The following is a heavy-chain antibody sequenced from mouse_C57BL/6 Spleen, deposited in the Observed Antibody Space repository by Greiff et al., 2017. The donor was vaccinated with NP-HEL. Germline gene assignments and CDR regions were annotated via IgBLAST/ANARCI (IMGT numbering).Heavy chain of an antibody. CDR1: GYTITSYW. CDR3: ARRDYGSSLDY. Sequence: VQLKQPGTELVKPGASVKLSCKASGYTITSYWMHWVKQRPGQGLEWIGNINPSNGGTNYNEKFKSKATLTVDKSSSTAYMQLSNLTSEDSAVYYCARRDYGSSLDYWGQGTSLTVSS. V-gene: IGHV1-53*01. CDR2: INPSNGGT. D-gene: IGHD1-1*01. J-gene: IGHJ2*02.